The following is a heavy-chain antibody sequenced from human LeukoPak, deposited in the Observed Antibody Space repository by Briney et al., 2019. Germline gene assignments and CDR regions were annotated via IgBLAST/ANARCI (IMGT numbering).Heavy chain of an antibody. J-gene: IGHJ4*02. D-gene: IGHD3-9*01. CDR2: IKQDGSEK. Sequence: SWVRQAPGKGLEWVANIKQDGSEKYYVDSVKGRFTISRDNAKNSLYLQMNSLRAEDTAVYYCARILRYLDWASFDYWGQGTLVTVSS. V-gene: IGHV3-7*01. CDR3: ARILRYLDWASFDY.